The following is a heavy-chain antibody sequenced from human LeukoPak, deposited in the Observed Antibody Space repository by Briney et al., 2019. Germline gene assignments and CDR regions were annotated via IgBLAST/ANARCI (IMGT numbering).Heavy chain of an antibody. CDR2: IYYTGST. V-gene: IGHV4-59*01. J-gene: IGHJ4*02. D-gene: IGHD3-16*02. CDR3: ARGLTFGGVIVKYYFDY. CDR1: GGSIGSYY. Sequence: SETLSLTCTVSGGSIGSYYWSWIRQPPGKGLEWIGFIYYTGSTNYNPSLKSRLTISLDTSKNQFSLKMTSVTAADTAVYYCARGLTFGGVIVKYYFDYWGQGTLVTVSS.